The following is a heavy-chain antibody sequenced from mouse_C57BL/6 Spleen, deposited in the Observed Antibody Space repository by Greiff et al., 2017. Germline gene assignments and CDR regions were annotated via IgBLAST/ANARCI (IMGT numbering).Heavy chain of an antibody. D-gene: IGHD3-2*02. CDR3: APARSSGPAWFAY. CDR2: IYPGDGDT. CDR1: GYAFSSSW. Sequence: QVQLQQSGPELVKPGASVKISCKASGYAFSSSWVNWVKQRPGKGLEWIGRIYPGDGDTNYNGKFKGKATLTADKSSSTAYMQLSSLTSEDSAVYFCAPARSSGPAWFAYWGQGTLVTVSA. J-gene: IGHJ3*01. V-gene: IGHV1-82*01.